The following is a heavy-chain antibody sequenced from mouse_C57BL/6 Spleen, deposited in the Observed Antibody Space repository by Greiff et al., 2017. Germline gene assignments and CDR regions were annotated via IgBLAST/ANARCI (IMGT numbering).Heavy chain of an antibody. CDR3: ARHGNSNGWFAY. D-gene: IGHD2-5*01. CDR2: ISSGGSYT. J-gene: IGHJ3*01. CDR1: GFTFSSYG. Sequence: VQLVESGGDLVKPGGSLKLSCAASGFTFSSYGMSWVRQTPDKRLEWVATISSGGSYTYYPDSVKGRFTISRDNAKNTLYLQMSSLKSEDTAMYYCARHGNSNGWFAYWGQGTLVTVSA. V-gene: IGHV5-6*01.